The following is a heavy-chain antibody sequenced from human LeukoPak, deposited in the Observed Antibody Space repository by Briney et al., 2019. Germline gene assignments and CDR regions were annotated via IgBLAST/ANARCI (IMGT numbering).Heavy chain of an antibody. D-gene: IGHD4-11*01. CDR2: IRSKAYGGTT. J-gene: IGHJ6*03. CDR1: GFTFGYYA. V-gene: IGHV3-49*04. Sequence: GGSLRLSCTPSGFTFGYYAMSWVRQAPGKGLEWVGFIRSKAYGGTTEYAASVRGRFTISRDDSKSIAYLQMDSLKTEDTAVYYCTREREGQYPGGYYYYMDVWGKGTTVTVSS. CDR3: TREREGQYPGGYYYYMDV.